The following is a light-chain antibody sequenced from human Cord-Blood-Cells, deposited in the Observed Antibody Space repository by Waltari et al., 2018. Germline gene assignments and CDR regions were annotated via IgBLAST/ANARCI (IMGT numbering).Light chain of an antibody. Sequence: IQLTQSPPSLSASVGERLTITCRASQLTSNYLAWYQQKPGKVPKLLIYAASSLQSRGPSRFSGSGSGTDFTLTISSLQPEDVATYYCQKYNSAPWTFGQGTKVEIK. CDR3: QKYNSAPWT. CDR2: AAS. CDR1: QLTSNY. J-gene: IGKJ1*01. V-gene: IGKV1-27*01.